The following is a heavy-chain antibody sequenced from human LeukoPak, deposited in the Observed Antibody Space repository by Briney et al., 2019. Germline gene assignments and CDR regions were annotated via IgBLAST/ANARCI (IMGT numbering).Heavy chain of an antibody. J-gene: IGHJ3*02. CDR3: AKPPDYTDALDI. Sequence: PGGSLRLSCAASGFTFKRYAMSWVRQAPGKGLEWVSGFSGSGGGTYYADSVKGRFTISRDNSKNTLYLQMNSLRAEDTALYYCAKPPDYTDALDIWGQGTTVTVSS. CDR2: FSGSGGGT. D-gene: IGHD5-12*01. CDR1: GFTFKRYA. V-gene: IGHV3-23*01.